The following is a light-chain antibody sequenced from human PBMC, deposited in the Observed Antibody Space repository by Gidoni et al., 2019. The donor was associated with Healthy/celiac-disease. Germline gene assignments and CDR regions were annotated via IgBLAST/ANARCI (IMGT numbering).Light chain of an antibody. CDR2: GAS. J-gene: IGKJ1*01. V-gene: IGKV3-20*01. CDR3: QQYGSSPRT. Sequence: EMVSTPSPGTLSLSPGERATLSCRASQSVSSSYLAWYQQKPGQAPRLLIYGASSRATGIPDRFSGSGSGTDFTLTISRLEPEDFAVYYCQQYGSSPRTFGQGTKVEIK. CDR1: QSVSSSY.